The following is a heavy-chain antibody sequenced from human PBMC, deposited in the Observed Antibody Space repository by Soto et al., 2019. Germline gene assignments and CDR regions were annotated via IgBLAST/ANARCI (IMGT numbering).Heavy chain of an antibody. CDR3: ARGRYCLTGRCFPNWFDS. CDR2: IYKSATT. V-gene: IGHV4-30-4*01. CDR1: GDSISNLDYF. Sequence: SETLSLTCSVSGDSISNLDYFWAWIRQPPGQALEYIGYIYKSATTYYNPSFESRVAISVDTSKSQFSLNVTSVTASDTAVYFCARGRYCLTGRCFPNWFDSWGQGALVTVAS. D-gene: IGHD7-27*01. J-gene: IGHJ5*01.